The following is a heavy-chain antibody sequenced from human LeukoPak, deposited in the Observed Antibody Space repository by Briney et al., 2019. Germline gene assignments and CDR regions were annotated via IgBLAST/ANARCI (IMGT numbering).Heavy chain of an antibody. D-gene: IGHD6-13*01. J-gene: IGHJ2*01. CDR2: ISSSGSTI. Sequence: GRSLRLSCAASGFTFSSYEMNWVRQAPGKGLEWVSYISSSGSTIYYADSVKGRFTISRDNAKNSLYLQMNSLRAEDTAVYYCASRAAAHWYFDLWGRGTLVTVSS. CDR3: ASRAAAHWYFDL. V-gene: IGHV3-48*03. CDR1: GFTFSSYE.